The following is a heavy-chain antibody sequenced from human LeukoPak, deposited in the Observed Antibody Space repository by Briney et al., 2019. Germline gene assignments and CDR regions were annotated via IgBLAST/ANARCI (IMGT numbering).Heavy chain of an antibody. V-gene: IGHV4-4*07. CDR2: IYTSGST. CDR3: ARDKGIAVAGDYYYGMDV. J-gene: IGHJ6*02. CDR1: GGSISSYY. D-gene: IGHD6-19*01. Sequence: SETLSLTCTVSGGSISSYYWSWIRQPAGKGLEWIGRIYTSGSTNYNPSLKSRVTMSVDTSKNQFSLKLSSVTAADTAVYYCARDKGIAVAGDYYYGMDVWGQGTTVTVSS.